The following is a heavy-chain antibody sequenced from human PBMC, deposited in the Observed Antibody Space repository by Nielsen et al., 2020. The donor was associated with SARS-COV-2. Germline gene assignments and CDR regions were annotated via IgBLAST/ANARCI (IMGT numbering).Heavy chain of an antibody. CDR2: INHSGST. V-gene: IGHV4-34*01. CDR3: ARYNIAAADWFDP. D-gene: IGHD6-13*01. CDR1: GGSFSGYY. J-gene: IGHJ5*02. Sequence: SETLSLTCAVYGGSFSGYYWSWIRQPPGKGLEWTGEINHSGSTNYNPSLKSRVTVSVDTSKNQFSLSLNSVTAADTAVYYCARYNIAAADWFDPWGPGTLVTVSS.